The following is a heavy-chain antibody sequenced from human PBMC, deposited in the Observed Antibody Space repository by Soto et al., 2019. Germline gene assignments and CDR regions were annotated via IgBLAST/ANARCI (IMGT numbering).Heavy chain of an antibody. CDR1: GFTFDDYA. CDR2: ISWNSGSI. V-gene: IGHV3-9*01. J-gene: IGHJ4*02. CDR3: AKDISPYIGAASE. Sequence: QPGGSLRLSCAASGFTFDDYAMHWVRQAPGKGLEWVSGISWNSGSIGYADSVKGRFTISRDNAKNSLYPQMNSLRAEDTALYYCAKDISPYIGAASEWGQGTLVTVSS. D-gene: IGHD6-13*01.